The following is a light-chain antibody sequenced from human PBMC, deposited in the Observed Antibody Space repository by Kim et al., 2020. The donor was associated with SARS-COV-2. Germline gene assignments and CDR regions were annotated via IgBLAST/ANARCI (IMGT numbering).Light chain of an antibody. CDR2: DAF. CDR3: QRHTI. Sequence: EIVLTQSPATLSLSPGETSPLSCRASQSVSRSLAWYQQKPGQAPRLLIYDAFYRATGIPARFSGSASETDFTLTINSLEPEDVAVYFCQRHTIFGGGTKGDIK. V-gene: IGKV3-11*01. J-gene: IGKJ4*01. CDR1: QSVSRS.